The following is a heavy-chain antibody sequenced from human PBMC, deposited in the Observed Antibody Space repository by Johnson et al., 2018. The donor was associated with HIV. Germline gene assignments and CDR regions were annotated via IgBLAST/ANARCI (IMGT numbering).Heavy chain of an antibody. J-gene: IGHJ3*02. CDR2: LKSKSDGGTI. CDR3: ARESSAGEYSYGII. D-gene: IGHD5-18*01. CDR1: GFTFSDAW. Sequence: VQLVESGGDLVKPGGSLRLSSAASGFTFSDAWMNWVRQAPGKGLEWVGRLKSKSDGGTIDYAAPVKGRFTISRDGSKNTLYLHMNSLKAEDTAVYYCARESSAGEYSYGIIWGQGTMVTVSS. V-gene: IGHV3-15*01.